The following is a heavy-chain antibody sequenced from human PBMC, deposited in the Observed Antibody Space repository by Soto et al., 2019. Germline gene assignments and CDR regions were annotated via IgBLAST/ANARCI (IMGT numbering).Heavy chain of an antibody. CDR2: IYYSGST. CDR3: ARQHYNYYDSSGYF. Sequence: NPXGTLSLTCTVSGGSISSSSYYWGWIRQPPGKGLEWIGSIYYSGSTYYNPSLKSRVTISVDTSKNQFSLKLSSVTAADTAVYYCARQHYNYYDSSGYFWGQGTLVTVS. J-gene: IGHJ4*02. D-gene: IGHD3-22*01. V-gene: IGHV4-39*01. CDR1: GGSISSSSYY.